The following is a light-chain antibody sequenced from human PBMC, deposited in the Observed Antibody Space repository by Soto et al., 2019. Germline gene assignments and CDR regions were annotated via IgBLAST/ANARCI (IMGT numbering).Light chain of an antibody. CDR2: AAS. CDR3: QQSYNTPRT. Sequence: DIQITQSPSSLSASVRDRVTITCRASQSISSYLNWYQQKPGKAPKLLIYAASNLQSGVPSRFSGSGSGTDFTLTISSLQPEAFATYYCQQSYNTPRTFGQGTKVDIK. J-gene: IGKJ1*01. CDR1: QSISSY. V-gene: IGKV1-39*01.